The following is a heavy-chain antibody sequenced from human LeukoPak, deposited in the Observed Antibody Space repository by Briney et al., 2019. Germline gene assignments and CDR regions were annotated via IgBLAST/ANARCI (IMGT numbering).Heavy chain of an antibody. J-gene: IGHJ4*02. D-gene: IGHD1-26*01. CDR2: ISSTSAYI. CDR1: GFALKSYS. CDR3: ARVGLLHYPMDY. V-gene: IGHV3-21*01. Sequence: PGGSLRLSCAGSGFALKSYSLSWVRQAPGKGLEWVSSISSTSAYIYYADSVKGRFTISRDNVDNVVYLQMNSLGAEDTAVYYCARVGLLHYPMDYWGRGTLLTVSS.